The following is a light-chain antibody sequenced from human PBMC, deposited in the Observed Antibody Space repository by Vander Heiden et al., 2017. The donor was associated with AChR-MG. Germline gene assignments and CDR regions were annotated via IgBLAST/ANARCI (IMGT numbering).Light chain of an antibody. V-gene: IGKV3-20*01. CDR1: QSVSSSY. CDR3: QQYGSSPRT. Sequence: TVFTQSPGTLSFSPGERATLSCRASQSVSSSYLAWYQQKPGQAPRLLIYGASSRATGIPDRFSGSGSGTDFTLTISRLEPEDFAVYYCQQYGSSPRTFGQGTKVEIK. J-gene: IGKJ1*01. CDR2: GAS.